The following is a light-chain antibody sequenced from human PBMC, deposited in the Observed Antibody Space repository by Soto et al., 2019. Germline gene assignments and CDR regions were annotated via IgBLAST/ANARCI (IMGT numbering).Light chain of an antibody. CDR2: ATS. Sequence: IQLTQSPSSLSASVGDRVTVTCRASQDISSYLAWYQQKPGKAPKLLIYATSNLQSGVPSRFSGSGSRTDFALTISSLQPEDFATYYCQQLSSSPLTFGGGTKVEIK. CDR3: QQLSSSPLT. V-gene: IGKV1-9*01. CDR1: QDISSY. J-gene: IGKJ4*01.